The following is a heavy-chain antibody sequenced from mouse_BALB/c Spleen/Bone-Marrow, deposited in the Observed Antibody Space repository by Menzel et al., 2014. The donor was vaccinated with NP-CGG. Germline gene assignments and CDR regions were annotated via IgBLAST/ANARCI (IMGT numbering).Heavy chain of an antibody. CDR2: IYPGDGDT. J-gene: IGHJ2*01. D-gene: IGHD1-1*01. CDR3: AINFYGRSVEY. Sequence: VQLQQSGPELVKPGASVKISCKASGYAFSSSWMNWVKQRPGQGLEWIGRIYPGDGDTNYNGKFKGKATLTADKSSSTTFLPVHKLTLVDSAVFFCAINFYGRSVEYRGQGTTLTVSS. V-gene: IGHV1-82*01. CDR1: GYAFSSSW.